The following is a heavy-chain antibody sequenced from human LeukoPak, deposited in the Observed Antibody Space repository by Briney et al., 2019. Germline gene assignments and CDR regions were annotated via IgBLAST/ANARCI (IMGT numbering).Heavy chain of an antibody. J-gene: IGHJ5*02. D-gene: IGHD2-21*01. V-gene: IGHV4-38-2*01. CDR1: GYPISSGYY. Sequence: SETPSLTCAVSGYPISSGYYWGWIRQPPGKGLEGIGSIYHSGSTYYNPSLKSRVTISVDTSKNQFSLKLSSVTAADTAVYYCARSRIVAPPRFDPWGQGTLVTVSS. CDR2: IYHSGST. CDR3: ARSRIVAPPRFDP.